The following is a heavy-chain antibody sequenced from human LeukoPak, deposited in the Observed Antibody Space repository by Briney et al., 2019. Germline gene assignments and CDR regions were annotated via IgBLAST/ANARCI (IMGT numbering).Heavy chain of an antibody. CDR1: GFTFSSYA. V-gene: IGHV3-23*01. Sequence: GGSLRLSCAASGFTFSSYAMSWVRQAPGKGLEWVSAISGSGGSTYYADSVKGRFTISRDNSKNTLYLQMNSLRVEDTALYYCAKDLGGWPINFAYWGQGTLVTVSS. D-gene: IGHD6-19*01. CDR2: ISGSGGST. CDR3: AKDLGGWPINFAY. J-gene: IGHJ4*02.